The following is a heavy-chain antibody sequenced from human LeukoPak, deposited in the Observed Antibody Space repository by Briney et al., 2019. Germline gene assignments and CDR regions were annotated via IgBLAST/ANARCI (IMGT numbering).Heavy chain of an antibody. CDR1: GFTFSSYA. CDR2: ISGSGGST. D-gene: IGHD6-19*01. J-gene: IGHJ4*02. CDR3: AKEGWIAVAGLLDY. Sequence: GGSLRLSCAASGFTFSSYAMSWVRQAPGKVLEWVSAISGSGGSTYYADSVKGRFTISRDNSKNTLYLQMNSLRAEDTAVYYCAKEGWIAVAGLLDYWGQGTLVTVSS. V-gene: IGHV3-23*01.